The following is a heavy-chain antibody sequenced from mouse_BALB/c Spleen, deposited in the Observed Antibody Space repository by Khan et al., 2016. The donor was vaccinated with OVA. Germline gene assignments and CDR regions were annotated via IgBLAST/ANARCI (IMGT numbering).Heavy chain of an antibody. CDR2: IYTYTGEP. Sequence: QIQLVQSGPDLKKPGETVKISCKASGYTFTNYGINWVKQAPGKGLKWMGWIYTYTGEPTYADDFKGRFAFSLETSASTAYLPINNLNNEDTAAYFCARGGRRAMDYWGQGTSVTVSS. CDR3: ARGGRRAMDY. V-gene: IGHV9-3-1*01. J-gene: IGHJ4*01. CDR1: GYTFTNYG. D-gene: IGHD3-3*01.